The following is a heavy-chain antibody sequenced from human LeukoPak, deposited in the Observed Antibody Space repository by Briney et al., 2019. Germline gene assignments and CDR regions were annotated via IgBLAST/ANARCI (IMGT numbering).Heavy chain of an antibody. CDR1: GYTFTSYD. V-gene: IGHV1-8*01. D-gene: IGHD6-6*01. CDR2: MNPNSGNT. Sequence: GASVKVSCKASGYTFTSYDINWVRQATGQGLEWMGWMNPNSGNTGYAQKFQGRVTMTRNTSISTAYMELSSLRSEDTAVYYCARDPGAKAARHFDYWGQGTLVTVSS. J-gene: IGHJ4*02. CDR3: ARDPGAKAARHFDY.